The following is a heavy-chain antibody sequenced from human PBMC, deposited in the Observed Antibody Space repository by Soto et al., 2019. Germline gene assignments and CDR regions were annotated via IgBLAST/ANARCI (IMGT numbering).Heavy chain of an antibody. CDR3: ARESGGTTATLDYYYFYMDV. CDR1: GYAFSQFY. Sequence: QVQLVQSGAEVKKPGASAKVSCKASGYAFSQFYIHWMRQAPGQGLEWMGWINPNSGRTKFAQNFQGWVTMTRDTSIKTVYMDLSGLRSDATAVYYCARESGGTTATLDYYYFYMDVWGKGTTVTVSS. V-gene: IGHV1-2*04. J-gene: IGHJ6*03. D-gene: IGHD4-17*01. CDR2: INPNSGRT.